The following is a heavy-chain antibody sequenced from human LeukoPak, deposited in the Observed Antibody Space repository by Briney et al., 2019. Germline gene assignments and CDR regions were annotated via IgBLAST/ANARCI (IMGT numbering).Heavy chain of an antibody. V-gene: IGHV1-69*01. CDR1: GGTFSSYA. CDR2: IIPIFGTA. Sequence: VASVKVSCKASGGTFSSYAISWVRQAPGQGLEWMGGIIPIFGTANYAQKFQGRVTITADESTSTAYMELSSLGSEDTAVYYCARDQLSRYYDSSGHDYWGQGTLVTVSS. J-gene: IGHJ4*02. D-gene: IGHD3-22*01. CDR3: ARDQLSRYYDSSGHDY.